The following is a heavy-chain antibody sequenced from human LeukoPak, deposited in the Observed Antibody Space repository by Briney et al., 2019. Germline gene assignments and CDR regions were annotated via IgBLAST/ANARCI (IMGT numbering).Heavy chain of an antibody. CDR1: GGSISSYY. CDR2: IYYSGST. Sequence: PSETLSLTCTVSGGSISSYYWSWIRQPPGKGLEGIGYIYYSGSTNYNPSLKSRVTISVDTSKNHFSLKLSSVTAADTAVYYCARDKRMNGYFDYWGQGTLVTVSS. D-gene: IGHD2-8*01. V-gene: IGHV4-59*01. CDR3: ARDKRMNGYFDY. J-gene: IGHJ4*02.